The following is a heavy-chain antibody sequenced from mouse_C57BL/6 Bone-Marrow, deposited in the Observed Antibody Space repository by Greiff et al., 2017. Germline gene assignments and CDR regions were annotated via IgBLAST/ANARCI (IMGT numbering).Heavy chain of an antibody. Sequence: QVQLQQSGAELARPGASVKLSCKASGYTFTSYGISWVKQRTGQGLEWIGEIYPRSGNTYYNEKFKGKATLTADKSSSTAYMELRSLTSEDSAVYFCASPFYDLEFWGQGTTHTVSS. CDR3: ASPFYDLEF. D-gene: IGHD2-12*01. J-gene: IGHJ2*01. CDR2: IYPRSGNT. CDR1: GYTFTSYG. V-gene: IGHV1-81*01.